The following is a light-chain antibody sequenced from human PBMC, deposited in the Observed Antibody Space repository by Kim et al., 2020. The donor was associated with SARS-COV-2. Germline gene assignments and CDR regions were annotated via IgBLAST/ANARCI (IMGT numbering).Light chain of an antibody. V-gene: IGKV1-5*03. CDR3: QEFDSYST. CDR2: KSS. J-gene: IGKJ3*01. CDR1: RGVGDR. Sequence: QMTQSPSTLSASVGDRVTIICRASRGVGDRLAWYQQQPGKAPKLLIYKSSTLESGVPSRFSGGGSGTDFSLTITSLQPDDFATYYCQEFDSYSTFGPGTKVDIK.